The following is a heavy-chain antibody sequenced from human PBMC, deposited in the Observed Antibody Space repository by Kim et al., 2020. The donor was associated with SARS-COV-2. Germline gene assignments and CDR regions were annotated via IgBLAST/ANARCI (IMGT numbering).Heavy chain of an antibody. CDR2: IYYSGST. CDR3: ARSLSITMIVLFDP. CDR1: GGSISSSSYY. Sequence: SETLSLTCTVSGGSISSSSYYWGWIRQPPGKGLEWIGSIYYSGSTYYNPSLKSRVTISVDTSKNQFSLKLSSVTAADTAVYYCARSLSITMIVLFDPWGQGTLVTVSS. V-gene: IGHV4-39*01. D-gene: IGHD3-22*01. J-gene: IGHJ5*02.